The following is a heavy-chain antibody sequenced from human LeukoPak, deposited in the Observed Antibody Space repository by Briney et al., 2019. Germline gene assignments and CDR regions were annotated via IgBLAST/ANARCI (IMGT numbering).Heavy chain of an antibody. CDR2: LSKDGSNK. Sequence: QPGGSLRLSCAASGFTFSSYEMNWVRQAPGKGLEWLGVLSKDGSNKYYADSVKGRFTVSRDSSKNTVFLHMNGLRGEDTAVYYCAKGLRGYDSDYFDYWGQGTLVTVSS. CDR3: AKGLRGYDSDYFDY. CDR1: GFTFSSYE. J-gene: IGHJ4*02. D-gene: IGHD5-12*01. V-gene: IGHV3-30*04.